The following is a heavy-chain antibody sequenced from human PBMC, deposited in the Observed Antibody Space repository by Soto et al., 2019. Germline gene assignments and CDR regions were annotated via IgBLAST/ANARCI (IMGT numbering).Heavy chain of an antibody. Sequence: TLSLTCTVSGGSISSYYWSWIRQPPGKGLEWIGYIYYSGSTNYNPSLKSRVTISVDTSKNQFSLKLSSVTAADTAVYYCARDRRIGDSYYYYYGMVVWGQGTTVTVSS. V-gene: IGHV4-59*01. CDR1: GGSISSYY. CDR2: IYYSGST. CDR3: ARDRRIGDSYYYYYGMVV. D-gene: IGHD2-21*02. J-gene: IGHJ6*02.